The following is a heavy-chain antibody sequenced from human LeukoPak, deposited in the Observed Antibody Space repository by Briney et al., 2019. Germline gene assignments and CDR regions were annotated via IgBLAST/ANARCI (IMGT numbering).Heavy chain of an antibody. CDR1: GGSFSGYC. J-gene: IGHJ6*03. CDR2: INHSGST. D-gene: IGHD2-15*01. V-gene: IGHV4-34*01. Sequence: PSGTLCLTCAVYGGSFSGYCWNWIRQPPGKGLEWIGEINHSGSTNYYPALKSRGTISLDTTKNQFSLKLSSVTAADTAVYYCARGVRRRIRNYYMDVWGKGTTVTVSS. CDR3: ARGVRRRIRNYYMDV.